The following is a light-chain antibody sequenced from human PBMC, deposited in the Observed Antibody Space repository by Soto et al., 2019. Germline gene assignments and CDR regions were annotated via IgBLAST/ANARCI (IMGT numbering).Light chain of an antibody. CDR1: SSDVGGYNY. V-gene: IGLV2-14*03. CDR2: DVR. J-gene: IGLJ1*01. Sequence: QSVLTQPASVSGSPGQSITISCTGTSSDVGGYNYVSWYQHHPGKAPKLMIFDVRNRASGASNRFSGSKSGNTASLTISGLQAEDEADYYCTSYTSSSTLYVFGTGTKVTVL. CDR3: TSYTSSSTLYV.